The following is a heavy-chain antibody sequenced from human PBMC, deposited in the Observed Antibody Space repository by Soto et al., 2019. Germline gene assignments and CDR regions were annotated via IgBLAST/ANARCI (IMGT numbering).Heavy chain of an antibody. V-gene: IGHV4-59*11. CDR1: GGSISIHY. D-gene: IGHD1-26*01. CDR2: IYYTGST. J-gene: IGHJ4*02. CDR3: ARGSGSLGYYFDY. Sequence: PSETLSLTCTVSGGSISIHYWSWLRQPPGKGLECIGYIYYTGSTIYNPSLKSRVTISVDTSKNQFSLKVSSVTHADTAVYYCARGSGSLGYYFDYWGQGTLVTV.